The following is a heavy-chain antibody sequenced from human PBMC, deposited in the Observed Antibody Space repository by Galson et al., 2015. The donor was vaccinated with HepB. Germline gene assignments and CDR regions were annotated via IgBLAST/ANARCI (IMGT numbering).Heavy chain of an antibody. CDR2: IIPILGIA. D-gene: IGHD2-2*01. CDR3: ARDHVQRERRGPARDIVVVPASY. Sequence: SVKVSCKASGGTFSSYAISWVRQAPGQGLEWMGGIIPILGIANYAQKFQGRVTITADKSTSTAYMELSSLRSEDTAVYYCARDHVQRERRGPARDIVVVPASYWGQGTLVTVSS. J-gene: IGHJ4*02. V-gene: IGHV1-69*10. CDR1: GGTFSSYA.